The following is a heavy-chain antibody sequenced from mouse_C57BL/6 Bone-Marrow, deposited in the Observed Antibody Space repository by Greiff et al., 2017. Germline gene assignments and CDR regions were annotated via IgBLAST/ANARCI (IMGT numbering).Heavy chain of an antibody. CDR3: AGPCEYEWLAY. CDR1: GFTFSDYG. CDR2: ISSGSSTI. V-gene: IGHV5-17*01. D-gene: IGHD2-4*01. Sequence: EVQLVESGGGLVKPGGSLKLSCAASGFTFSDYGMHWVRQAPEKGLEWVAYISSGSSTIYYAATVKGRFTISSDNAKNTLFLQITILRSEGTPMYYCAGPCEYEWLAYWGQGTLVTVAA. J-gene: IGHJ3*01.